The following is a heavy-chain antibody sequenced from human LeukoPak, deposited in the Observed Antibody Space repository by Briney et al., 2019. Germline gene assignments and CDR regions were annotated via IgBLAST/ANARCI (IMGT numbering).Heavy chain of an antibody. J-gene: IGHJ4*02. CDR3: AKGYEGRTLTVFDY. CDR1: GFTFGKYW. D-gene: IGHD2-21*02. CDR2: IKLDGSEK. V-gene: IGHV3-7*03. Sequence: PGGSLRLSCVASGFTFGKYWMSWVRQAPGKGLEWVANIKLDGSEKNYVDSVKGRFTISRDNSKNTHYLQMNRLRAEDTAIYYCAKGYEGRTLTVFDYWGQGTLVTVSS.